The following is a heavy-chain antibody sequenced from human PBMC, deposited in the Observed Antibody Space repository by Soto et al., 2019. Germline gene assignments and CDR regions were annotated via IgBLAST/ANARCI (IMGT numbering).Heavy chain of an antibody. V-gene: IGHV3-30*18. CDR1: GFTFSSYG. D-gene: IGHD3-22*01. J-gene: IGHJ4*02. Sequence: GGSLRLSCAASGFTFSSYGMHWVRQAPGKGLEWVAVISYDGSNKYYADSVKGRFTISRDNSKNTLYLQMNSLRAEDTAVYYCAKDRFRDGSGYFDYWGQGTLVTVSS. CDR2: ISYDGSNK. CDR3: AKDRFRDGSGYFDY.